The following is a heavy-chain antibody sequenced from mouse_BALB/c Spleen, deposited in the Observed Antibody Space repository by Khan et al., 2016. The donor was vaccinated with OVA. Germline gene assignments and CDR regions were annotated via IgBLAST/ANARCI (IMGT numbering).Heavy chain of an antibody. D-gene: IGHD1-2*01. J-gene: IGHJ3*01. V-gene: IGHV9-3-1*01. Sequence: QIQLVQSGPELKKPGETVKISCKASGYTFTNYGMNWVKQAPGKGLKWMGWINTYTGEPTYADDFKGRFAFSLATSASTAYLQINNRKNEDTATNFCARDYGYAYWGQGTLVTVSA. CDR3: ARDYGYAY. CDR1: GYTFTNYG. CDR2: INTYTGEP.